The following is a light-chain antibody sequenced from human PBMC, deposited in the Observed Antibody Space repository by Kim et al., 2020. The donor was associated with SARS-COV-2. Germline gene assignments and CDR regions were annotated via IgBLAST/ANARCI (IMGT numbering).Light chain of an antibody. CDR3: QQDGSAHLT. J-gene: IGKJ4*01. CDR2: GAS. Sequence: EIVLTQSPGTLSFSPGERATLSCRASQSVTINYLAWYQQKPGQAPRLLIYGASSRATGIPDKFSGSGSGTDFSLTISRLEPEDVAVYYCQQDGSAHLTFGGGTKVDIK. CDR1: QSVTINY. V-gene: IGKV3-20*01.